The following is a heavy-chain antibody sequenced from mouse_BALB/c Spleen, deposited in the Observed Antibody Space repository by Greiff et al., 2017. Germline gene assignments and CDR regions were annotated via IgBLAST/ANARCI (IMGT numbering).Heavy chain of an antibody. D-gene: IGHD1-1*02. CDR3: ARRLYYYAMDY. CDR2: INSNGGST. CDR1: GFTFSSYG. J-gene: IGHJ4*01. Sequence: DVQLQESGGGLVQPGGSLKLSCAASGFTFSSYGMSWVRQTPDKRLELVATINSNGGSTYYPDSVKGRFTISRDNAKNTLYLQMSSLKSEDTAMYYCARRLYYYAMDYWGQGTSVTVSS. V-gene: IGHV5-6-3*01.